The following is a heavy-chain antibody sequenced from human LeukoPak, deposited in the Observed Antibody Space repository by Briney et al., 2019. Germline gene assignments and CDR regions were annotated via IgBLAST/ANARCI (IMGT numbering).Heavy chain of an antibody. CDR1: GGSFSGYY. Sequence: SETLSLTCAVYGGSFSGYYWSWIRQPPGKGLEWIGEINHSGSTNYNPSLKSRVTISVDTSKNQFSLKLSSVTAADTAVYYCARPGSEAFDYWGQGTLVTVSS. J-gene: IGHJ4*02. CDR3: ARPGSEAFDY. V-gene: IGHV4-34*01. CDR2: INHSGST.